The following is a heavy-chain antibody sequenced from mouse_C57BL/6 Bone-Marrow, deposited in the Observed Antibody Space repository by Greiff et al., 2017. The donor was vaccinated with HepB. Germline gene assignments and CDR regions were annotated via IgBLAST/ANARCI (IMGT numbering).Heavy chain of an antibody. J-gene: IGHJ4*01. CDR3: ARGGYYYGSSYGAMDY. V-gene: IGHV1-64*01. Sequence: QVQLQQPGAELVKPGASVKLSCKASGYTFTSYWMHWVKQRPGQGLEWIGMIHPNSGSTNYNEKFKSKATLTVDKSSSTAYMQLSSLTSEDSAVYYCARGGYYYGSSYGAMDYWGQGTSVTVSS. D-gene: IGHD1-1*01. CDR1: GYTFTSYW. CDR2: IHPNSGST.